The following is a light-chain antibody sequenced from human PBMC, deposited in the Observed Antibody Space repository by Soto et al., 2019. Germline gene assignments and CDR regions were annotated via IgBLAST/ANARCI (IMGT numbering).Light chain of an antibody. J-gene: IGLJ3*02. CDR1: SGHNSYA. V-gene: IGLV4-69*01. CDR2: LNSDGSH. Sequence: QAVVTQPPSASASLGASDKLTCTLSSGHNSYAIAWHQQQPEKGPRYLMKLNSDGSHSKGDGIPDRFSGSSSGAERYLTISSLQSEDEADYYCQTWSTDIRVFGGGTKLTVL. CDR3: QTWSTDIRV.